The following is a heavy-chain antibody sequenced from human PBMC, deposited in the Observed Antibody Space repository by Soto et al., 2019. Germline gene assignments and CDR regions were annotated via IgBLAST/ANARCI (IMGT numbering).Heavy chain of an antibody. Sequence: GGSLRLSCAASGFTFSSYAMIWVRQAPVNGLELVSAISGICGSTYYADSVKGRFTISRYNSENALYLQMNSLRADDTAVYYCAKGSGYSGYELDAFDIWGQGTLVTVSS. D-gene: IGHD5-12*01. CDR2: ISGICGST. J-gene: IGHJ3*02. V-gene: IGHV3-23*01. CDR3: AKGSGYSGYELDAFDI. CDR1: GFTFSSYA.